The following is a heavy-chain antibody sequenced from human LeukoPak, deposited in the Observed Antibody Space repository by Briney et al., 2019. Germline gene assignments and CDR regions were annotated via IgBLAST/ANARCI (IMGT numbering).Heavy chain of an antibody. CDR1: GYTFTSYY. CDR2: INPSGGST. D-gene: IGHD6-6*01. V-gene: IGHV1-46*01. J-gene: IGHJ5*02. CDR3: AREGIAAPPGWFDP. Sequence: ASVKVSCKASGYTFTSYYMHWVRQAPGQGLEWTGIINPSGGSTSYAQKFQGGVTMTRDTSTSTVYMELSSPRSEDTAVYYCAREGIAAPPGWFDPWGQGTLVTVSS.